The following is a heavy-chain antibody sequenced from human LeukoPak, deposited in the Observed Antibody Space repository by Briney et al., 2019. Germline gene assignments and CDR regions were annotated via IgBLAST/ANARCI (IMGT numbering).Heavy chain of an antibody. V-gene: IGHV1-8*01. CDR1: GYTFTSYD. Sequence: GASVKVSCKASGYTFTSYDINWVRQATGQGLEWMGWMNPNSGNTGYAQKFQGRVTMTRNTSISTAYMELSSLRSEDTAVYYCAREEGRFLEWLPTTYYYYMDVWGKGTTVTVSS. J-gene: IGHJ6*03. D-gene: IGHD3-3*01. CDR3: AREEGRFLEWLPTTYYYYMDV. CDR2: MNPNSGNT.